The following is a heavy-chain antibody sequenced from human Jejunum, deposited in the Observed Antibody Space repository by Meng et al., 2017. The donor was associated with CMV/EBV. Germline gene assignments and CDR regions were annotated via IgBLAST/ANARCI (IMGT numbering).Heavy chain of an antibody. V-gene: IGHV1-3*01. Sequence: QCQLLQSGAEVKKPGASVKVSCTASGYSFTTYAMHWVRQAPGQRLEWMGWINAGNGNTKYSEKFQSRVTITRDTAASTAYMELSSLRSEDTAVYYCARTGCSSSSCYDYWGQGTLVTVSS. CDR1: GYSFTTYA. J-gene: IGHJ4*02. CDR2: INAGNGNT. CDR3: ARTGCSSSSCYDY. D-gene: IGHD2-2*01.